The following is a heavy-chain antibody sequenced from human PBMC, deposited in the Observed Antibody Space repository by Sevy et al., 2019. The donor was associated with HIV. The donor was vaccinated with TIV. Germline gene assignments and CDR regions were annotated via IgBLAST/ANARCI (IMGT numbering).Heavy chain of an antibody. V-gene: IGHV3-66*01. Sequence: GGSLRLSCAASEFTVSSNYMSWVRQAPGKGLEWVSVIYSGGSTYYADSVKGRFTISRDNSKNTLYLQMNSLRAEDTAVYYCARVGWSSGWYGNFDYWGQGTLVTVSS. J-gene: IGHJ4*02. D-gene: IGHD6-19*01. CDR1: EFTVSSNY. CDR3: ARVGWSSGWYGNFDY. CDR2: IYSGGST.